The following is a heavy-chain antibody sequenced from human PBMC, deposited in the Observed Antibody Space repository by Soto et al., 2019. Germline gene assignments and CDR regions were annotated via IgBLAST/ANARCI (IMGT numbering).Heavy chain of an antibody. Sequence: SETLSLTCTVSGGSISSYYWSWIRQPPGKGLEWIGYIYYSGSTNYNPSLKSRVTISVDTSKNQFSLKLSSVTAADTAVYYCARRYGGKFDYWGQGTLVTVSS. CDR3: ARRYGGKFDY. D-gene: IGHD3-16*01. CDR1: GGSISSYY. V-gene: IGHV4-59*01. CDR2: IYYSGST. J-gene: IGHJ4*02.